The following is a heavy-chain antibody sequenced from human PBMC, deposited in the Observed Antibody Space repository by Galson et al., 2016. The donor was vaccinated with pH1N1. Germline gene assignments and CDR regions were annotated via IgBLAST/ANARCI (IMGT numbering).Heavy chain of an antibody. CDR1: GDSVSSNSAA. J-gene: IGHJ4*02. Sequence: CAISGDSVSSNSAAWNWIRQSPSRGLEWLGRTYYRCKWFYNYAVSVQGRITINPDTSKNQFSLQLNSVTPEDTAVYYCARHSPGRAVGVFDCWGQGTLVTVSS. CDR3: ARHSPGRAVGVFDC. CDR2: TYYRCKWFY. D-gene: IGHD6-19*01. V-gene: IGHV6-1*01.